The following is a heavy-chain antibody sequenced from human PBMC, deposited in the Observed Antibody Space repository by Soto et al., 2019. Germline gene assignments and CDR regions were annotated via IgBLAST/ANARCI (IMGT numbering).Heavy chain of an antibody. CDR2: ISAYNGNT. V-gene: IGHV1-18*01. D-gene: IGHD3-22*01. J-gene: IGHJ4*02. CDR3: ARLYYYDSSGYYYVEDF. CDR1: GYTFNRYA. Sequence: QVQLVQSGAEVKKPGASVKVSCKASGYTFNRYAIRWVRQAPGQGLEWMGWISAYNGNTNYAQKLQGRVTMTTDTSTSTAYMELRSLRSDDTAVYYCARLYYYDSSGYYYVEDFWGQGTLVTVSS.